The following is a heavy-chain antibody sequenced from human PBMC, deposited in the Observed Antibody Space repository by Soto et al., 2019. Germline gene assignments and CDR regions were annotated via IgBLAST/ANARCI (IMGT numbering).Heavy chain of an antibody. D-gene: IGHD5-18*01. Sequence: SETLSLTCAVSGGSIRTYYWNWVRQPPGKGLEWIGYMYYGGSTDYNPSLKSRVTVSGDTSKNDFSLKLTSVTAADTAVYYCARSTGYGDSYFDYWGRGTLGT. J-gene: IGHJ4*02. V-gene: IGHV4-59*01. CDR3: ARSTGYGDSYFDY. CDR2: MYYGGST. CDR1: GGSIRTYY.